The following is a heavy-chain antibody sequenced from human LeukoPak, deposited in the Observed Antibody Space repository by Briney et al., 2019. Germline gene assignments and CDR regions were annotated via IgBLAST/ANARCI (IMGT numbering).Heavy chain of an antibody. CDR1: GYTFTGYY. Sequence: ASVKVSCKASGYTFTGYYIHWVRQAPGQGLEWMGRINPNSGGTNYAQTFQGRVTMTRDTSISTAYMELSRLRSDDTAVHYCAREGSGWYFDYWGQETLVTVSS. CDR3: AREGSGWYFDY. CDR2: INPNSGGT. J-gene: IGHJ4*02. V-gene: IGHV1-2*06. D-gene: IGHD6-19*01.